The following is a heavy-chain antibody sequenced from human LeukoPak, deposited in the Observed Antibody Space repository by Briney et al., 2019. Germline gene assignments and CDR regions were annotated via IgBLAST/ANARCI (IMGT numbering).Heavy chain of an antibody. CDR2: IYDSGVT. CDR3: ARKESGSNYYFDY. D-gene: IGHD2-15*01. CDR1: GGSMSRYH. J-gene: IGHJ4*02. V-gene: IGHV4-59*01. Sequence: SETLSLTCTVSGGSMSRYHWTWIRQSPGKGLEWIAYIYDSGVTNYNPSLKSRVTISVDTSKNQFSLRVTSVTAADTAVYYCARKESGSNYYFDYWGQGTLVTVSS.